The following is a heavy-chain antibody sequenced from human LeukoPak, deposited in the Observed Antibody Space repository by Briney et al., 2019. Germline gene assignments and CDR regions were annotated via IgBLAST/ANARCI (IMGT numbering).Heavy chain of an antibody. D-gene: IGHD3-10*01. CDR1: GFTFSSYA. CDR2: ISYDGSNK. J-gene: IGHJ3*02. Sequence: GGSLRLSCAASGFTFSSYAMHWVRQAPGKGLEWVAVISYDGSNKYYADSVKGRFTISRDNSKNTLYLQMNSLRAEDTAVYYCARISPTTCTPSGCAYDAFDIWGQGTMVTVSS. CDR3: ARISPTTCTPSGCAYDAFDI. V-gene: IGHV3-30-3*01.